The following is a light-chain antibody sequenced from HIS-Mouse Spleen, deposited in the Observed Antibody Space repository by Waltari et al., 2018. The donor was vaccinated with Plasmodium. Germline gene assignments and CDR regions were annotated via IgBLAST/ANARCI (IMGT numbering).Light chain of an antibody. CDR3: QQYNNWSFT. Sequence: EIVMTQSPATLSVSPGERATLSCRASQSVSSNLAWYQQKPGQAHSHLINGPSTRATGIPGRFSSSGSGTEFTLTNNSLQSEDFAVYYCQQYNNWSFTFGPGTNVAIK. CDR1: QSVSSN. CDR2: GPS. J-gene: IGKJ3*01. V-gene: IGKV3-15*01.